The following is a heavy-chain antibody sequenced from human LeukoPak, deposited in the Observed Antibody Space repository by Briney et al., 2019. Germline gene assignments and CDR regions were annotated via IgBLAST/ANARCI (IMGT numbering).Heavy chain of an antibody. V-gene: IGHV3-49*04. D-gene: IGHD1-26*01. CDR2: ISSKTYGGTP. Sequence: GGSLRLSCTASGFTFGDYAMSWVRQAPGKGLDWVGFISSKTYGGTPEYAASVKGRFTISRDDSKSIAYLQMNSLKTEDTAMYYCTRELSSVGATSDLGYWGQGTLVTVSS. CDR3: TRELSSVGATSDLGY. CDR1: GFTFGDYA. J-gene: IGHJ4*02.